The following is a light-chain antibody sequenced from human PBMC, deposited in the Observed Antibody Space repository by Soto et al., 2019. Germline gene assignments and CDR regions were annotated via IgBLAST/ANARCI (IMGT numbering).Light chain of an antibody. Sequence: DIVMTQSPLSLPVTPGEAASISCRSSESLLFTNGYNYLDWYVQKPGQSPQLLIYLGSHRAPGVPDRFSGSGSGTDLTLKISRVEAEDVGFYYCMQGVETPFTFGPGTKVDIK. CDR3: MQGVETPFT. CDR1: ESLLFTNGYNY. CDR2: LGS. J-gene: IGKJ3*01. V-gene: IGKV2-28*01.